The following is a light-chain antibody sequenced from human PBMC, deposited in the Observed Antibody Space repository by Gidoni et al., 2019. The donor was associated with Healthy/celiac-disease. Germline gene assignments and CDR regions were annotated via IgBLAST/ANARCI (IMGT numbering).Light chain of an antibody. CDR2: GAS. CDR1: QSVSSN. V-gene: IGKV3-15*01. J-gene: IGKJ1*01. CDR3: QQYNNWPRT. Sequence: IVVTPSPATLSVSPGERATLSCRASQSVSSNLAWYQQKPGQAPRLLIYGASTRATGIPARFSGSGSGTEFTLTISSLQSEDFAVYYCQQYNNWPRTFGQGTKVEIK.